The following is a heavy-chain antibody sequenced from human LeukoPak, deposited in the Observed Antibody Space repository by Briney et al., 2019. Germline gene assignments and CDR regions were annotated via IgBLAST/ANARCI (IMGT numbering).Heavy chain of an antibody. CDR2: IYYSGST. Sequence: SETLSLTCTVSGGSISSYYWSWIRQPPGKGLEWIGYIYYSGSTNYNPSLKSRVTISVGTSKNQFSLKLSSVTAADTAVYYCARLGPHSRRDLIDYWGQGTLVTVSS. CDR3: ARLGPHSRRDLIDY. CDR1: GGSISSYY. J-gene: IGHJ4*02. V-gene: IGHV4-59*08. D-gene: IGHD2-21*02.